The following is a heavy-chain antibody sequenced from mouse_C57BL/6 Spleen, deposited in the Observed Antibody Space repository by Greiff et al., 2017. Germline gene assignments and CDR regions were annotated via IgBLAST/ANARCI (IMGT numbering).Heavy chain of an antibody. CDR1: GFTFSSYG. D-gene: IGHD3-3*01. CDR3: ARPRDGGFAY. Sequence: EVKLVESGGDLVKPGGSLKLSCAASGFTFSSYGMSWVRQTPDKRLEWVATISSGGSYTYYPDSVKGRFTISRDNAKNTLYLQMSSLKSEDTAMYYCARPRDGGFAYWGQGTLVTVSA. V-gene: IGHV5-6*01. J-gene: IGHJ3*01. CDR2: ISSGGSYT.